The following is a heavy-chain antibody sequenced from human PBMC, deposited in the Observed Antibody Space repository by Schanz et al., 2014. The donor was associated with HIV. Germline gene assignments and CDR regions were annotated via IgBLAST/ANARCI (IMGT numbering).Heavy chain of an antibody. V-gene: IGHV1-69*01. CDR1: EGTLSSNA. CDR2: IIPIFGTA. D-gene: IGHD6-13*01. CDR3: ARARLGSSWYVTGFGSLDS. Sequence: QVQLVQSGAEVKKPGSSVKVSCKASEGTLSSNAISWVRQAPGQGLEWMGGIIPIFGTATYAQKFQGRVTITSDESTGTAYMDLSSLRFEDTAVYYCARARLGSSWYVTGFGSLDSWGQGTLVTVSS. J-gene: IGHJ4*02.